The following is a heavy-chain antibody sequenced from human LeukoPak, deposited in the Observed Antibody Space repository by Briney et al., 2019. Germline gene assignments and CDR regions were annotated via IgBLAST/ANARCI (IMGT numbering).Heavy chain of an antibody. J-gene: IGHJ5*02. Sequence: GGSLRLSCTTSGFNFRAYWMGWVRQAPGKGLEWVAFIQYDGSTIFYADSVEGRFTISRDNSKNTLYLQMNSLRPEDTAVYYCAKDNPIEKVPGLGPGSWGQGTLVTVSS. V-gene: IGHV3-30*02. CDR2: IQYDGSTI. D-gene: IGHD2-2*01. CDR1: GFNFRAYW. CDR3: AKDNPIEKVPGLGPGS.